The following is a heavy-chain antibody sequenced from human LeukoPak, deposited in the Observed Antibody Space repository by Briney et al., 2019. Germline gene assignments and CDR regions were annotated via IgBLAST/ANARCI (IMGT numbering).Heavy chain of an antibody. V-gene: IGHV3-30*07. CDR2: ISYDGSNK. CDR3: ARGGFSSGLDY. D-gene: IGHD6-19*01. CDR1: GFTFSSYA. J-gene: IGHJ4*02. Sequence: GGSLRLSCAASGFTFSSYAMHWVRQAPGKGLEWVAVISYDGSNKYYADSVKGRFTISRDNAKNTLYLQMTSLRAEDTAVYYCARGGFSSGLDYWGQGILVTVSS.